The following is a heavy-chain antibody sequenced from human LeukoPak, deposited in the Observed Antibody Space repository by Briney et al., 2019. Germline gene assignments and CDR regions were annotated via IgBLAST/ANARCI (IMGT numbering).Heavy chain of an antibody. V-gene: IGHV3-53*01. Sequence: PGGSLRLSCAASGLTVSSNYMSWVRQAPGKGLEWVSVIYSGGSTYYADSVKGRFTISRDNPKNTLYLQMNSLRAEDTAVYYCARVINYYGMDVWGQGTTVTVSS. CDR1: GLTVSSNY. D-gene: IGHD2/OR15-2a*01. CDR3: ARVINYYGMDV. CDR2: IYSGGST. J-gene: IGHJ6*02.